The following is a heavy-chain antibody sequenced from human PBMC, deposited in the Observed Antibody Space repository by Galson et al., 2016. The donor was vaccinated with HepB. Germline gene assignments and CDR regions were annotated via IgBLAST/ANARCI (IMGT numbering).Heavy chain of an antibody. D-gene: IGHD6-19*01. CDR2: IYPGDSET. CDR3: ARHRGVGGWYFDS. V-gene: IGHV5-51*01. J-gene: IGHJ4*02. Sequence: QSGAEVKKPGESLKISCKGSGYGFTSYWLGWVRQMPGKGLEWMGVIYPGDSETTYSPSFRGQVTMSVDKSISTAYLQWSSLKASDSAMYFCARHRGVGGWYFDSWGQGTLGTVSS. CDR1: GYGFTSYW.